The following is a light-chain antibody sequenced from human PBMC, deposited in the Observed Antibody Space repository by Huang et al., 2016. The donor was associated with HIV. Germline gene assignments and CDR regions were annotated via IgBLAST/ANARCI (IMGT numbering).Light chain of an antibody. Sequence: IVMTQSPATLSGSPGERTTLPCRASQSMSSNLAWYQQTQGQSPRLLIYGASTRATGVPARFSGSGSVTEFNLTISSLQSEDFAVYYCQQYNNWPWFTFGQGTKLDIK. V-gene: IGKV3-15*01. J-gene: IGKJ2*01. CDR3: QQYNNWPWFT. CDR1: QSMSSN. CDR2: GAS.